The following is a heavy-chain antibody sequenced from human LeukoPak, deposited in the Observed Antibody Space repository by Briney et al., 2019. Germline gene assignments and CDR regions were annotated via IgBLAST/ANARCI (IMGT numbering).Heavy chain of an antibody. J-gene: IGHJ3*02. Sequence: GGSLRLSCAASGFTFSSYAMHWVRQAPGKGLEWVAVISYDGSNKYYADSVKGRFTISRDNSKNTLYLQMNSLRAEDTAVYYCARDSDCGGDCYYWGAFDIWGLGTMVTVSS. D-gene: IGHD2-21*02. CDR2: ISYDGSNK. CDR1: GFTFSSYA. V-gene: IGHV3-30*04. CDR3: ARDSDCGGDCYYWGAFDI.